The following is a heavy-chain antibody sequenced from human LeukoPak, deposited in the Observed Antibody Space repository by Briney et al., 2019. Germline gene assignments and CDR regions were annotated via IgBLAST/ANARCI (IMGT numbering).Heavy chain of an antibody. J-gene: IGHJ4*02. CDR3: ATPTLGTIGEYLFDY. V-gene: IGHV5-51*01. CDR1: GYXFTTYW. CDR2: IYPDDSDA. Sequence: GESLKISCNGSGYXFTTYWIGWVRQLPGKGLEWMGIIYPDDSDARYSPSFQGQVTISADKSISTAYLQWSTLKALDTAMYYCATPTLGTIGEYLFDYWGQGTLVTVSS. D-gene: IGHD1-7*01.